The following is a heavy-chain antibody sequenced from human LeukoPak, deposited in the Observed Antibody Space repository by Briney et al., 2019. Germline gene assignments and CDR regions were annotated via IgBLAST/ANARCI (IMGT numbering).Heavy chain of an antibody. J-gene: IGHJ5*02. D-gene: IGHD6-13*01. CDR2: MNRNSSNT. Sequence: GSANVSRMASGYTLASYDINGVRPATGQGREWMGWMNRNSSNTGYAQKFQGRVTITRNNSISTAYMELSSLRSEDTAVYYCARGPAAGTDWFDHWGQGTLVTVSS. CDR1: GYTLASYD. V-gene: IGHV1-8*01. CDR3: ARGPAAGTDWFDH.